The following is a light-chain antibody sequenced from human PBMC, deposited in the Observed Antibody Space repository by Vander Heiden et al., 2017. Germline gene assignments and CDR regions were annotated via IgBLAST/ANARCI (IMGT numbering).Light chain of an antibody. V-gene: IGKV1-9*01. CDR1: QGISSY. J-gene: IGKJ4*01. CDR2: AAS. Sequence: DIQFTPSPSFLSASVGDRVTIPCRASQGISSYVAWYQQKPGKAPKLLIHAASTLQSGVPSRCSGSGSGTEFTLTISSLQPEDLASYYCQQHNSYPPLTFGGGTKVEIK. CDR3: QQHNSYPPLT.